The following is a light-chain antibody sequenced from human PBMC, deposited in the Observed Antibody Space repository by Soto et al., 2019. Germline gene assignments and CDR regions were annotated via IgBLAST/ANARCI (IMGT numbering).Light chain of an antibody. V-gene: IGKV3-15*01. Sequence: EIVMTQSPATLSVSPGERATLSCRASQSVSSNLAWYQQKPGQAPRLLIYGASTRATGVPARFSGSESGTAFTLTISSLHSEDFAVYYCQQYNNWPPWTFGQGTKVEVK. J-gene: IGKJ1*01. CDR3: QQYNNWPPWT. CDR2: GAS. CDR1: QSVSSN.